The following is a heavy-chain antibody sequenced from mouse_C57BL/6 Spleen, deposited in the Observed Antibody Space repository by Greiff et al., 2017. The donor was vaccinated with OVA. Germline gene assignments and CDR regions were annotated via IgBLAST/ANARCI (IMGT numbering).Heavy chain of an antibody. CDR3: ARGVDY. V-gene: IGHV1-50*01. J-gene: IGHJ2*01. CDR2: IDPSDSYT. CDR1: GYTFTSYW. Sequence: VQLQQPGAELVKPGASVKLSCKASGYTFTSYWMQWVKQRPGHGLEWIGEIDPSDSYTNYNQKFKGKATLTVDTSSSTAYMQLSSLTSEDSAVYYCARGVDYWGQGTTLTVSS.